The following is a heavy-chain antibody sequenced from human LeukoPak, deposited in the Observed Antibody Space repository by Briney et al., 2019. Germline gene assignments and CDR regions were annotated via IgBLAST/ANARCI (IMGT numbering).Heavy chain of an antibody. CDR3: ARGSGSLGY. D-gene: IGHD3-22*01. Sequence: GGSLRLSCAVSGITLSNYGMSWVRQAPGKGLEWVAGISDSGGSTIYYADSVKGRFTISRDNAKNSLYLQMNSLRAEDTAVYYCARGSGSLGYWGQGTLVTVSS. J-gene: IGHJ4*02. V-gene: IGHV3-11*01. CDR1: GITLSNYG. CDR2: ISDSGGSTI.